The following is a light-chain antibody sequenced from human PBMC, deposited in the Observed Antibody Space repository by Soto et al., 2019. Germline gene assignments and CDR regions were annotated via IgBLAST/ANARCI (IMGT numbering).Light chain of an antibody. V-gene: IGLV1-40*01. Sequence: QSVLTQPPSVSGAPGQRVTISCTGSSSNIVAGSDVHWYQHLPGTAPKLLIYGNSNRPSGVPDRFSGSKSGTSASLAITGLQAEDEADYYCQSYDSSLSGHYVFGTGTKVTVL. J-gene: IGLJ1*01. CDR1: SSNIVAGSD. CDR2: GNS. CDR3: QSYDSSLSGHYV.